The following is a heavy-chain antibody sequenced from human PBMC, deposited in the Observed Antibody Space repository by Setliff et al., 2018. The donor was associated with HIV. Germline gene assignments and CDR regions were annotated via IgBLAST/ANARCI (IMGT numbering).Heavy chain of an antibody. V-gene: IGHV4-30-4*08. J-gene: IGHJ3*02. Sequence: SETLSLTCTVSGGSISSANYYWSWIRQPPGKGLEWIGYIYYNGNAYYYNPSLKSRTTISLDTSMNQFSLKLTSVTAADTAVYYCAREVDVVTTRDAFVIWGQGTMVTVSS. CDR2: IYYNGNAY. D-gene: IGHD2-21*02. CDR3: AREVDVVTTRDAFVI. CDR1: GGSISSANYY.